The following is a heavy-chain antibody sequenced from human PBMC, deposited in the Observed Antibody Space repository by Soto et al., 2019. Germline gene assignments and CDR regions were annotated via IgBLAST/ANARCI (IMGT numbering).Heavy chain of an antibody. J-gene: IGHJ4*02. CDR2: ISYDGNNK. Sequence: QVQLVESGGGVVQPGRSLRLSCAASGFTFSSFAMHWVRQAPGKGLEWVAFISYDGNNKHYADSVKGRFTVSRDNSKNMLNLQMNSLRAEDTAVYYCASSWFGDLKWLDYWGQGTLVTVSS. D-gene: IGHD3-10*01. V-gene: IGHV3-30-3*01. CDR1: GFTFSSFA. CDR3: ASSWFGDLKWLDY.